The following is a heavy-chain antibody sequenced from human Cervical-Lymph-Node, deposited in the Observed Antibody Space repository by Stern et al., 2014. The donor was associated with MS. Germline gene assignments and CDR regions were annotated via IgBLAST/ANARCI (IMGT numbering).Heavy chain of an antibody. D-gene: IGHD1-1*01. V-gene: IGHV4-31*03. J-gene: IGHJ6*02. Sequence: QVQLGQSGPGLVKPSQTLSLTCTVSGGSINNGDHYWSWVRQHPGKGLEWLGYIYYSGATYYNPSLKGRLTISVDTSKRHFSLKLTSVTAADTAVYYCARELSGMYGMDVWGQGTTVTVSS. CDR2: IYYSGAT. CDR1: GGSINNGDHY. CDR3: ARELSGMYGMDV.